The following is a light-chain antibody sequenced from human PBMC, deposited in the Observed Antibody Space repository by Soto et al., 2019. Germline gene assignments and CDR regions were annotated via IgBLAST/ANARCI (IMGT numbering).Light chain of an antibody. Sequence: QSVLTQPPSVSAAPGRKVTISCSGSSSNIGNNYVSWYQQFPGTAPQLLIYDNNKRPSGIPDRFSGSKSGTSATLGITGLQTGDEADYYCSSYTSSSTLFGTGTKVTVL. J-gene: IGLJ1*01. CDR2: DNN. V-gene: IGLV1-51*01. CDR3: SSYTSSSTL. CDR1: SSNIGNNY.